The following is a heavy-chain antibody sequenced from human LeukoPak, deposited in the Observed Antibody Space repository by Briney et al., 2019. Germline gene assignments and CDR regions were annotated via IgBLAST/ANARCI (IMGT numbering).Heavy chain of an antibody. D-gene: IGHD3-22*01. V-gene: IGHV4-59*08. CDR3: ARNEYYYDSSGYYYSGNFDY. Sequence: SETLSLTCTVSGGSISSYYWSWIRQPPGKGLEWIGYIYYSGSTNYNPSLKSRVTISVDTSKNQFSLKLSSVTAADTAVYYCARNEYYYDSSGYYYSGNFDYWGQGTLVTVSS. CDR1: GGSISSYY. J-gene: IGHJ4*02. CDR2: IYYSGST.